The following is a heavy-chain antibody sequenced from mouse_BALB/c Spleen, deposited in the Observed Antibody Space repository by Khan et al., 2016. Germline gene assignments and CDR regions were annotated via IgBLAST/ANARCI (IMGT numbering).Heavy chain of an antibody. Sequence: EVKLLESGGGLVQPGGSLKLSCAASGFDLSRYWMSWVRQAPGKGLEWIGEINPDSSTINYTPSLKDKFIISRDNAKNTLYLQMSKVRSEDTALYYCARRSYYAMDYWGQGTSVTVSS. CDR3: ARRSYYAMDY. V-gene: IGHV4-1*02. D-gene: IGHD1-1*01. CDR1: GFDLSRYW. CDR2: INPDSSTI. J-gene: IGHJ4*01.